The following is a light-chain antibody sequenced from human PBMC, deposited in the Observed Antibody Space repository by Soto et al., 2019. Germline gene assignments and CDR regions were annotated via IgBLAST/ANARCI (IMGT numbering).Light chain of an antibody. V-gene: IGKV3-11*01. CDR3: QQRSNWPPIT. J-gene: IGKJ5*01. CDR1: QSVGSY. Sequence: EIVLTQSPAILSLSPGERATLSRRASQSVGSYLAWYQQKPGQAPRLLIYDASNRATGIPARFSGSGSGTDFTLTISSLEPEDFAVYYCQQRSNWPPITFGQGTRLEIK. CDR2: DAS.